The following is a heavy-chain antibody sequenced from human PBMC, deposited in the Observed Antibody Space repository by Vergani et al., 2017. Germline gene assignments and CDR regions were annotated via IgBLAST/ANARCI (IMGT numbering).Heavy chain of an antibody. Sequence: QVQLVESGGGVFQPGRSLRLSCAASGFTFSSYAMHWVRQAPGKGLEWVAVISYDGSNKYYADSVKGRFTISRDNSKNTLYLQMNSLRAEDTAVYYCARECYRDIVVVPAAVRCWFDPWGRGTLVTVSS. CDR3: ARECYRDIVVVPAAVRCWFDP. CDR1: GFTFSSYA. V-gene: IGHV3-30-3*01. D-gene: IGHD2-2*01. CDR2: ISYDGSNK. J-gene: IGHJ5*02.